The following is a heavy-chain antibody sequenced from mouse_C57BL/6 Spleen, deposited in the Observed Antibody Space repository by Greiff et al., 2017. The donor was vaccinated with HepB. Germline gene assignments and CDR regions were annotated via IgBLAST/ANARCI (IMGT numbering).Heavy chain of an antibody. Sequence: VQLQQPGAELVKPGASVKLSCKASGYTFTSYWMQWVKQRPGQGLEWIGEIDPSDSYTNYNQKFKGKATLTVDTSSSTAYMQPSSLTSEDSAVYYCARSDYGSSAWFAYWGQGTLVTVSA. V-gene: IGHV1-50*01. D-gene: IGHD1-1*01. J-gene: IGHJ3*01. CDR3: ARSDYGSSAWFAY. CDR1: GYTFTSYW. CDR2: IDPSDSYT.